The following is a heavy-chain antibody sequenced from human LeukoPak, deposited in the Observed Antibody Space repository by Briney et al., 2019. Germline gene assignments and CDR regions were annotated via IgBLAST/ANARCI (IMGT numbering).Heavy chain of an antibody. D-gene: IGHD2-2*01. CDR1: GGSISGYY. CDR3: ARESPASTSRLMDV. CDR2: IYTSEST. Sequence: PSETLSLTCTVSGGSISGYYWTYIRQPAGKGLEWIGRIYTSESTNYSPSLKSRVTMSVDTSKNQFSLELSSVTAADTAVYYCARESPASTSRLMDVWGKGTTVTVSS. J-gene: IGHJ6*03. V-gene: IGHV4-4*07.